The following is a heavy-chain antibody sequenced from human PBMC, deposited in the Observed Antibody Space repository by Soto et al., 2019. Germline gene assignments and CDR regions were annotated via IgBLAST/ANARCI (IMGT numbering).Heavy chain of an antibody. J-gene: IGHJ5*02. CDR1: GYSISSGYY. Sequence: SETLSLTCAVSGYSISSGYYWGWIRQPPGKGLEWIGSINHSGVTYYNPSLKSRVTISVDTSKNQFSLKLSSVTAADTAVYYCARTYYDSSGYRTRGWFDPWGQGTLVPVSS. D-gene: IGHD3-22*01. CDR2: INHSGVT. CDR3: ARTYYDSSGYRTRGWFDP. V-gene: IGHV4-38-2*01.